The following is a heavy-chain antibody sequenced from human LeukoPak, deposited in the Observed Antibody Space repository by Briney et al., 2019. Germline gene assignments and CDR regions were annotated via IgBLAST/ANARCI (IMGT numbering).Heavy chain of an antibody. CDR3: ANAVDY. V-gene: IGHV3-30*18. CDR2: ISDDETYK. Sequence: GGSLRLSCAASGFTFSSFGMNWVRQAPGKGLEWVTAISDDETYKFYADSVKGRFTISRDNSKNTLYLQMNSLRVEDTAVYYCANAVDYWGQGTLATVSS. J-gene: IGHJ4*02. CDR1: GFTFSSFG.